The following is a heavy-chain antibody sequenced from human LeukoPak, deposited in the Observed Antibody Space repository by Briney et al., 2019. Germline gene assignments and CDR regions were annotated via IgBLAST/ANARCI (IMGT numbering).Heavy chain of an antibody. D-gene: IGHD6-13*01. J-gene: IGHJ4*02. V-gene: IGHV4-39*01. CDR3: ARRGSSSCYFDY. CDR1: GGSISSSSYY. Sequence: RASETLSLTWTVSGGSISSSSYYWGWIRQPPGKGLEWIGSIYYSGSTFYNPSLKSRVTISVDTSKNQFSLKLSSVTAADTAVCYCARRGSSSCYFDYWGQGTLVTVSS. CDR2: IYYSGST.